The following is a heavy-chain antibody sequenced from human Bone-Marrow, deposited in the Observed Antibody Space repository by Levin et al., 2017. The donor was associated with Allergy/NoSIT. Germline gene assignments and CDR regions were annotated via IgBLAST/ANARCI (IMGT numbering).Heavy chain of an antibody. J-gene: IGHJ4*02. CDR2: IDQSGNT. CDR3: ARTLGYCSGDGCYYYSDQ. CDR1: NYSISSAFH. V-gene: IGHV4-38-2*01. Sequence: SQTLSLTCAVSNYSISSAFHWGWIRQPPGKGLEWIGSIDQSGNTYYNPSLKSRVTISLDTSKNQFSLRLTSVTAADTAVYYCARTLGYCSGDGCYYYSDQWGQGTLVTVSS. D-gene: IGHD2-15*01.